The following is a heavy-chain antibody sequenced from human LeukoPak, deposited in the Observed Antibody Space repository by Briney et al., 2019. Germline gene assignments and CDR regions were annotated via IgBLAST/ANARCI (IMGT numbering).Heavy chain of an antibody. Sequence: ASVKVSCKASGYTFTSYAMHWVRQAPGQRLEWMGWINAGNGNTKYSQKFQGRVTITRDTSASTAYMELSSLRSEDTAVYYCARDRAIGYCSGGSCPYYFDYWGREPWSPSPQ. CDR3: ARDRAIGYCSGGSCPYYFDY. CDR2: INAGNGNT. D-gene: IGHD2-15*01. V-gene: IGHV1-3*01. J-gene: IGHJ4*02. CDR1: GYTFTSYA.